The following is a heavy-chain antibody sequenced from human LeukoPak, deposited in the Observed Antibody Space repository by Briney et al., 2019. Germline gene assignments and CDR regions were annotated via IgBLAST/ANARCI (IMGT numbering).Heavy chain of an antibody. J-gene: IGHJ4*02. CDR3: TKAPNRYYFDY. V-gene: IGHV3-7*05. CDR1: GXSFRDSW. D-gene: IGHD1-14*01. Sequence: GGSLRLSCAHSGXSFRDSWVSWVRRAPGKGLEWVAYINQDGREKYYVDSVKGRFTISRDNAKNSVYLQMDSLRAEDTAVYHCTKAPNRYYFDYWGLGTLVTVS. CDR2: INQDGREK.